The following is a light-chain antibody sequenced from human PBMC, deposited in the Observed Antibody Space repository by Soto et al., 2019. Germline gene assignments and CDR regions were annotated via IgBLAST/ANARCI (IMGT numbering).Light chain of an antibody. CDR2: KAS. Sequence: DIQMTQSPSTLSASVGDRVTITCRASQSISTWLAWYQQKPGKAPKLLIYKASSLKSGVPSRFSGSGSGTEFTLTISRLQPEDVATYYCQQYDTYSTFGPGTKVAIK. CDR1: QSISTW. V-gene: IGKV1-5*03. CDR3: QQYDTYST. J-gene: IGKJ3*01.